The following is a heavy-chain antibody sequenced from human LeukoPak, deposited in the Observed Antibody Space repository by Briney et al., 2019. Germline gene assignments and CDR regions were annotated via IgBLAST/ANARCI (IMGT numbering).Heavy chain of an antibody. D-gene: IGHD3-3*02. CDR2: ISYDGSNK. CDR1: GFTFSSYG. J-gene: IGHJ4*02. Sequence: GGSLRLSCAASGFTFSSYGMHWVRQAPGEGLEWVAVISYDGSNKYYADSVKGRFTISRDNPKNTLNLQMNSLSLEDTAVYYCARDRGSVVGQPTFLDYWGQGTLVTVSS. CDR3: ARDRGSVVGQPTFLDY. V-gene: IGHV3-30*03.